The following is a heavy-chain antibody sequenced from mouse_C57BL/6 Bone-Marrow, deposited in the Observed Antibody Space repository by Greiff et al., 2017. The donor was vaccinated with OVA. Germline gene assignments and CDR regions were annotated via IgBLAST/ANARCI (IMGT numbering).Heavy chain of an antibody. D-gene: IGHD2-4*01. CDR1: GFSLTSYA. V-gene: IGHV2-9-1*01. J-gene: IGHJ4*01. Sequence: VMLVESGPGLVAPSQSLSITCTVSGFSLTSYAISWVRQPPGKGLEWLGVIWTGGGTNYNSALKSRLSISKDNSKSQVFLKMNSLQTDDTARYYCARKSPFDDYDGDYYAMDYWGQGTSVTVSS. CDR3: ARKSPFDDYDGDYYAMDY. CDR2: IWTGGGT.